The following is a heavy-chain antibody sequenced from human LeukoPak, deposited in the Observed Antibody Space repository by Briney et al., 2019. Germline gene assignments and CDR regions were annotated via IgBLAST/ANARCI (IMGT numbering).Heavy chain of an antibody. CDR1: GFTFSSSA. Sequence: GRSLRLSCAASGFTFSSSAMSWVRQAPGKGLEWVSAISDNGGYTYYADSVQGRFTISRDNSMSTLCLQMNSLRAEDTAVYYCAKQLGYCSDGSCYFPYWGQGTLVTVSS. J-gene: IGHJ4*02. V-gene: IGHV3-23*01. D-gene: IGHD2-15*01. CDR3: AKQLGYCSDGSCYFPY. CDR2: ISDNGGYT.